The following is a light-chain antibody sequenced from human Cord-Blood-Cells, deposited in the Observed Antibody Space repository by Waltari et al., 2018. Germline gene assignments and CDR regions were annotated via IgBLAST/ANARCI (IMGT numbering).Light chain of an antibody. CDR1: NIGSKS. CDR3: QVWDSSSDHYVV. Sequence: SYVLTQPPSVSVAPGKTARITCGGNNIGSKSVHWYQQKPGQAPVLVGYDAGDRRSGIPERFSGSNAGNTATLTISRVEAGDEADYYCQVWDSSSDHYVVFGGGTKLTVL. J-gene: IGLJ2*01. CDR2: DAG. V-gene: IGLV3-21*03.